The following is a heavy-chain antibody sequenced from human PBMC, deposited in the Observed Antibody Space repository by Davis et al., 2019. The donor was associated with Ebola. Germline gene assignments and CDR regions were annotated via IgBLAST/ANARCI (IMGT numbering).Heavy chain of an antibody. J-gene: IGHJ4*02. D-gene: IGHD3-22*01. CDR3: TTRRVTMIVVVSFGY. CDR1: GFTFNNAW. V-gene: IGHV3-15*01. CDR2: IKSKTDGGTT. Sequence: PGGSLRLSCAASGFTFNNAWMSWVRQAPGKGLEWVGRIKSKTDGGTTDYAAPVKGRFTISRDDSKNTLDLQMNSLKTEDTAVYYCTTRRVTMIVVVSFGYWGQGTLVTVSS.